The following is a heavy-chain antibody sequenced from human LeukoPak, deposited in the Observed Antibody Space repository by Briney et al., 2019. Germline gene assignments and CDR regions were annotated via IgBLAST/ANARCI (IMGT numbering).Heavy chain of an antibody. V-gene: IGHV4-59*01. CDR1: GGSISSYY. D-gene: IGHD3-16*01. Sequence: PSETLFLTCTVSGGSISSYYWSWIRQPPGKGLEWIGYIFYSGSTKYNPSLKSRVTISVDTSKNQFSLKLNSVTAADTAVYYCARDRGEALDYWGQGTLVTVSS. CDR2: IFYSGST. CDR3: ARDRGEALDY. J-gene: IGHJ4*02.